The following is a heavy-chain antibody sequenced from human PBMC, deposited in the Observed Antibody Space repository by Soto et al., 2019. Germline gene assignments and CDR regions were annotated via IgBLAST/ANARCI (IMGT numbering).Heavy chain of an antibody. CDR1: GPSISKSDNY. CDR3: ARGSGVDESHYFDY. D-gene: IGHD3-10*01. CDR2: TDYSGET. V-gene: IGHV4-30-4*01. J-gene: IGHJ4*02. Sequence: QVQLQESGPRLVKPSQTLSLTCSVYGPSISKSDNYWSWIRQPPGQGMQWIGYTDYSGETYYNPSLQSRFTISLDTSKNQFSLTVASVTAADTAMFYCARGSGVDESHYFDYWGQGTLVTVSS.